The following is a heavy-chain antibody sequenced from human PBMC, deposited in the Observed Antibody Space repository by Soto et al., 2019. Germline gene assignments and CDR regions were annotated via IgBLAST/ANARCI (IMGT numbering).Heavy chain of an antibody. J-gene: IGHJ6*02. CDR2: IYYSGST. CDR1: GGSISSSSYY. CDR3: ARHEYYDYVWGSYRAYGMDV. V-gene: IGHV4-39*01. D-gene: IGHD3-16*02. Sequence: SETLSLTCTVSGGSISSSSYYWGWNRQPPGKGLEWIGSIYYSGSTYYNPSLKSRVTISVDTSKNQFSLKLSSVTAADTAVYYCARHEYYDYVWGSYRAYGMDVWGQGTTVTVSS.